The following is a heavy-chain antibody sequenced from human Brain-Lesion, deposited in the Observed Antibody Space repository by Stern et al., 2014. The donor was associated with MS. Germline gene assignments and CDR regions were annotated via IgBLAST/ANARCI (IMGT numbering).Heavy chain of an antibody. CDR2: IFNSGST. CDR3: ARGRVVPGFQYYATDV. CDR1: GGSISSGGYY. V-gene: IGHV4-61*02. J-gene: IGHJ6*02. D-gene: IGHD2-2*01. Sequence: VQLVESGPGLVKPSQTLSLSCTVSGGSISSGGYYWSWIRQPAGKGLEWIGRIFNSGSTRYNPPLQSRVTISIDPSKNQFSLRLNSMTAADTAVYYCARGRVVPGFQYYATDVWGQGTTVIVSS.